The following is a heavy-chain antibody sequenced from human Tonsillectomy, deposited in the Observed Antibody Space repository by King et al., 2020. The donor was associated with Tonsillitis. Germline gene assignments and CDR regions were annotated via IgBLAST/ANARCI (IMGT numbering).Heavy chain of an antibody. CDR1: GFTXTSSA. CDR3: AAEGAYSSGWYDGAFDI. V-gene: IGHV1-58*01. J-gene: IGHJ3*02. D-gene: IGHD6-19*01. Sequence: QLVESGPEXXKXGTSVKVSXXXSGFTXTSSAVQXXRXAXGQXXXXXXXXXXGXXXXXXXXXXXXRXTIXXXMXTXTAYMELXXLRSEDTAVYYCAAEGAYSSGWYDGAFDIWGQGTMVTVSS. CDR2: XXXGXXXX.